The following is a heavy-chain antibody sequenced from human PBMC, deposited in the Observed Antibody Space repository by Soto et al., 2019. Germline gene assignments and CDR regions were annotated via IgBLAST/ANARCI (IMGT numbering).Heavy chain of an antibody. V-gene: IGHV3-23*01. CDR2: ISGSGGST. Sequence: EVQLLESGGGLIQPGGSLRLSCAASGLTFSSYAMSWVRQAPGKGLEWVSAISGSGGSTYYADSVKGRFTISRDNSKNTLYLQMNSLRAEDTPVYYCAKDQLYIRGVIHNWFDPWGQGTLVPVSS. J-gene: IGHJ5*02. CDR3: AKDQLYIRGVIHNWFDP. CDR1: GLTFSSYA. D-gene: IGHD3-10*02.